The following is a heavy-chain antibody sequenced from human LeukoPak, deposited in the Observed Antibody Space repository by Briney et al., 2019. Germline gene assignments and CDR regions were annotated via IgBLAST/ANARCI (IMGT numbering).Heavy chain of an antibody. Sequence: GGSLRLSCLASGFTFVDYILDWVRQAPGRGLEWVGFIRSNAYGGTTEYAASVKGRFTISRDDSKSIADLQMNSLKTEDTAVYYCTRGRGPYTSGWYTGYCVDYWGQGTLVTVST. V-gene: IGHV3-49*04. CDR1: GFTFVDYI. CDR3: TRGRGPYTSGWYTGYCVDY. D-gene: IGHD6-19*01. CDR2: IRSNAYGGTT. J-gene: IGHJ4*02.